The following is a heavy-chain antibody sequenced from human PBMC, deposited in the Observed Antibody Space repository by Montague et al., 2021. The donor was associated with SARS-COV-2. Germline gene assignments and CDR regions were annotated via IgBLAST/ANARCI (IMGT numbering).Heavy chain of an antibody. CDR3: ARGLYHWNYEHWFDT. J-gene: IGHJ5*02. D-gene: IGHD1-7*01. Sequence: SETLSLTCTVSGGSVGSSHYYWAWIRQPPGKGLEWIGSIYYSGSTYYNPSPRSRVTIAVDASTNQFSLKLHSVTAADTAVYFCARGLYHWNYEHWFDTWGRGTLVTVSS. CDR1: GGSVGSSHYY. V-gene: IGHV4-39*01. CDR2: IYYSGST.